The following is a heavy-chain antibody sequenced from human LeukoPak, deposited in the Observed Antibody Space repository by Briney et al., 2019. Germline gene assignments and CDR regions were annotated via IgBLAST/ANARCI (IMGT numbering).Heavy chain of an antibody. D-gene: IGHD2-15*01. J-gene: IGHJ4*02. CDR3: AKANRGYCSGGSCYYPPHFDY. CDR1: GFTFSSYA. Sequence: PGRSLRLSCAASGFTFSSYAMSWVRQAPGKGLEWVSAISGSGGSTYYADSVKGRFTISRDNSKNTLYLQMNSLRAEDTAVYYCAKANRGYCSGGSCYYPPHFDYWGQGTLVTVSS. CDR2: ISGSGGST. V-gene: IGHV3-23*01.